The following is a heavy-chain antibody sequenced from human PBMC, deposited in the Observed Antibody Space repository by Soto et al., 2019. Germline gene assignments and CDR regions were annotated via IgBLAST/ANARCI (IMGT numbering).Heavy chain of an antibody. Sequence: SETLSLTCAVSGGSISSNNWWSWVRQPPGKGLEWIGEIYHSGSTIYNPSLKSRVTISVDNSKNTQYLQMSSLRADDTAVYYCVKGEYYYDSSGYYPFDYWGQGTLVTVSS. CDR1: GGSISSNNW. CDR2: IYHSGST. J-gene: IGHJ4*02. V-gene: IGHV4-4*02. CDR3: VKGEYYYDSSGYYPFDY. D-gene: IGHD3-22*01.